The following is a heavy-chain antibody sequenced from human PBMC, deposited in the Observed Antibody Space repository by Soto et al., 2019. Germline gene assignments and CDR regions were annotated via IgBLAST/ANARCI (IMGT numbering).Heavy chain of an antibody. CDR3: ARDPNIVLVPAALRSYYYYYGMDV. CDR1: GFTFSSYS. D-gene: IGHD2-2*01. Sequence: LSLSCAASGFTFSSYSMNWVRQAPGKGLEWVSSISSSSSYIYYVDSVKGRFTISRDNAKNSLYLQMNSLRAEDTAVYYCARDPNIVLVPAALRSYYYYYGMDVWGQGTTVTVSS. CDR2: ISSSSSYI. V-gene: IGHV3-21*01. J-gene: IGHJ6*02.